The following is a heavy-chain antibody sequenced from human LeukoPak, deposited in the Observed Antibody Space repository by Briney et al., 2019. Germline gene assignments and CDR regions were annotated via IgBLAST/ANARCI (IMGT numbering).Heavy chain of an antibody. CDR1: GFTFSSYG. D-gene: IGHD2-2*02. CDR2: IRYDGSNK. J-gene: IGHJ4*02. V-gene: IGHV3-30*02. Sequence: GGSLRLSCAASGFTFSSYGMHWVRQAPGKGLEWLAFIRYDGSNKYYADSVKGRFTISRDNSKNTLYLQMNSLRAEDTAVYYCAKDWGRDIVVVPAAISLDYWGQGTLVTVSS. CDR3: AKDWGRDIVVVPAAISLDY.